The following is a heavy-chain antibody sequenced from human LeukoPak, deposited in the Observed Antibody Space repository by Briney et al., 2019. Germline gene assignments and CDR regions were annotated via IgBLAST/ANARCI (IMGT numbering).Heavy chain of an antibody. CDR2: ISAYNGNT. V-gene: IGHV1-18*01. D-gene: IGHD3-3*01. CDR1: GYTFTSYG. Sequence: GASVKVSCKASGYTFTSYGISWVRQAPGQGLEWMGWISAYNGNTNYAQKLQGRVTMTTDTSTSTAYMELRSLRSDDTAVYYCARGSLYDFWGVYQYYFDYGGQGPLVTVSS. CDR3: ARGSLYDFWGVYQYYFDY. J-gene: IGHJ4*02.